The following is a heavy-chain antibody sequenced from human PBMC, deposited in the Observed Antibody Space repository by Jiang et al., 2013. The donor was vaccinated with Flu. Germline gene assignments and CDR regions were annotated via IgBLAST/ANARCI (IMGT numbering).Heavy chain of an antibody. CDR1: GDIFSSFG. CDR2: IIPIFAIL. J-gene: IGHJ4*02. V-gene: IGHV1-69*15. D-gene: IGHD7-27*01. Sequence: SGAEVKKPGSSVKVSCKVSGDIFSSFGISWVRQAPGQGLEWMGRIIPIFAILNTAQNFEGRLTLTADDSASTAYMELSSLRSEDTAVYYCALGESTGLNGEPESDTAVFSYWGQGSLVTVSS. CDR3: ALGESTGLNGEPESDTAVFSY.